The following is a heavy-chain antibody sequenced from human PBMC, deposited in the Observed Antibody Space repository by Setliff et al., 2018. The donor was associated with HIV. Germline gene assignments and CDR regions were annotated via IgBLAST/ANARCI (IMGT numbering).Heavy chain of an antibody. V-gene: IGHV4-39*01. CDR2: IYYTGST. CDR1: GASISSSSHH. Sequence: PSETLSLTCTVSGASISSSSHHWAWIRQPPGKGLEYIGNIYYTGSTHHNPSLESRVATSVDTSKNQFSLKLSSVTAADTAVYYCARIVRWELVATSTFFYYYMDVRGKGTTVTVSS. J-gene: IGHJ6*03. CDR3: ARIVRWELVATSTFFYYYMDV. D-gene: IGHD1-26*01.